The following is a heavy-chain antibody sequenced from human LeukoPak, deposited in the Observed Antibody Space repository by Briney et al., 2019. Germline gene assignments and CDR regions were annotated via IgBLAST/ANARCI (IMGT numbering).Heavy chain of an antibody. D-gene: IGHD3-22*01. V-gene: IGHV4-59*08. J-gene: IGHJ6*02. CDR3: ARHYYDSSGYFGGYYYYGMDV. CDR2: IYYSGST. CDR1: GGSISSYY. Sequence: SETLSLTCSVSGGSISSYYWSWIRQPPGKGLEWIGYIYYSGSTNYNPSLKSRVTISVDTSKNQFSLKLSSVTAADTAVYYCARHYYDSSGYFGGYYYYGMDVWGQGTTVTVSS.